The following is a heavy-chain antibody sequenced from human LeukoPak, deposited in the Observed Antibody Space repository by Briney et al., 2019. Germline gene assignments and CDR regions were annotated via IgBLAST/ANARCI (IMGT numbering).Heavy chain of an antibody. D-gene: IGHD1-26*01. J-gene: IGHJ5*02. CDR3: AREGEVGTTWSWFDT. CDR2: TYYRSKWYN. Sequence: SQTLSLTCAISGDSVSSNSAAWNWIRQSPSRGLEWLGRTYYRSKWYNDYAVSVKSRMTINPDTSKNQFLLQLNSVTPEDMAVYYCAREGEVGTTWSWFDTWGQGTLVTVSS. V-gene: IGHV6-1*01. CDR1: GDSVSSNSAA.